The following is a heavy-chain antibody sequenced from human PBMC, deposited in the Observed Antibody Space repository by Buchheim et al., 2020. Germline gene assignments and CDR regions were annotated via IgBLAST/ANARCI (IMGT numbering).Heavy chain of an antibody. CDR2: IDHSGFT. V-gene: IGHV4-4*02. J-gene: IGHJ4*02. D-gene: IGHD5-18*01. Sequence: QVQLQESGPGLVKPSGTLSLTCAVSGDSVSNGNWWNWVRQPPGKGLEWIGEIDHSGFTKYNPSLKSRATIELDKPKNQFTSKLTSVTAADTAVYYCARDSGYRSEYWGQGTL. CDR1: GDSVSNGNW. CDR3: ARDSGYRSEY.